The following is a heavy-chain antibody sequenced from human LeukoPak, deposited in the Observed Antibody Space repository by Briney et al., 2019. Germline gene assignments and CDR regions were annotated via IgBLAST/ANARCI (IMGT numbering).Heavy chain of an antibody. CDR3: ARDSYGGDALDI. Sequence: SETLSLTCTVSGGSISSYYWSWIRQPPGKGLEWIGYIYYSGSTNYNPSLKSRVTISVDTSKNQFSLKLSSVTAADTAVYYCARDSYGGDALDIWGQGTMVTVSS. CDR2: IYYSGST. J-gene: IGHJ3*02. D-gene: IGHD3-10*01. V-gene: IGHV4-59*01. CDR1: GGSISSYY.